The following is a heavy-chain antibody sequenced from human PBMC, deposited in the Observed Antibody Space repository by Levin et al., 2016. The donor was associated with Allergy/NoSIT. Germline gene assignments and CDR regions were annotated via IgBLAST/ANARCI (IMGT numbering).Heavy chain of an antibody. D-gene: IGHD4-11*01. V-gene: IGHV1-69*06. J-gene: IGHJ6*02. Sequence: WVRQAPGQGLEWMGGIIPIFGTANYAQKFQGRVTITADKSTSTAYMELSSLRSEDTAVYYCARGVLTTELSYYYGMDVWGQGTTVTVSS. CDR3: ARGVLTTELSYYYGMDV. CDR2: IIPIFGTA.